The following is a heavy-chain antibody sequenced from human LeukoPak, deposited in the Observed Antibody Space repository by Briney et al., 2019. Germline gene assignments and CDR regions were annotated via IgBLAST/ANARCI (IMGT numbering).Heavy chain of an antibody. Sequence: KPSETLSLTCTVSGGSISSSSYYWGWIRQPPGKGLERIGSIYYSGSTYYNPSLKSRVTISVDTSKNQFSLKLSSVTAADTAVYYCARNPMIVVAYAFDIWGQGTMVTVSS. D-gene: IGHD3-22*01. CDR1: GGSISSSSYY. J-gene: IGHJ3*02. CDR2: IYYSGST. CDR3: ARNPMIVVAYAFDI. V-gene: IGHV4-39*07.